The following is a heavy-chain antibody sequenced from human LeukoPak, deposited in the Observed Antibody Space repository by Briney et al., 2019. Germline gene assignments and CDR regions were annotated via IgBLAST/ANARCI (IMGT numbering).Heavy chain of an antibody. J-gene: IGHJ5*02. Sequence: SETLSLTCAVYGGSFSGYYWSWIRQPPGKGLEWIGEINHSGSTNYNPSLKSRVTISVDTSKNQFSLKLSSVTAADTAVYYCARVQYYDFWSGYDNWFDPWGQGTLVTVSS. CDR1: GGSFSGYY. V-gene: IGHV4-34*01. CDR2: INHSGST. CDR3: ARVQYYDFWSGYDNWFDP. D-gene: IGHD3-3*01.